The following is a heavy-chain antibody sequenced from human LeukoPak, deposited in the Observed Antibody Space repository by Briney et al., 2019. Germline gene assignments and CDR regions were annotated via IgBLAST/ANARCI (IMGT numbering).Heavy chain of an antibody. Sequence: GGSLRLSCSVSGFTFSSYAMHWVRQAPGKGLDYVSAINNNGKRTYYGESVKGRFTISRDNSKNTLYLQMSSLRAEDTAVYYCVKAIYYYGSGSYYKVFDHWGQGTLVTVSS. V-gene: IGHV3-64D*06. J-gene: IGHJ4*02. CDR3: VKAIYYYGSGSYYKVFDH. CDR1: GFTFSSYA. D-gene: IGHD3-10*01. CDR2: INNNGKRT.